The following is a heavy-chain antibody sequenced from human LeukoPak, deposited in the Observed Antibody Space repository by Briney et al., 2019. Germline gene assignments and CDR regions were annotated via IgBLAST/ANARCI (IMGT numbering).Heavy chain of an antibody. CDR1: GGSISSSSYY. J-gene: IGHJ5*02. D-gene: IGHD3-10*01. CDR3: ARDRLWFGESVGGWFDP. Sequence: SETLSLTCTVSGGSISSSSYYWGWIRQPPGKGLEWIGSIYYSGSTYYNPSLKSRVTISVDTSKNQFSLKLSSVTAADTAVYYCARDRLWFGESVGGWFDPWGQGTLVTVSS. CDR2: IYYSGST. V-gene: IGHV4-39*07.